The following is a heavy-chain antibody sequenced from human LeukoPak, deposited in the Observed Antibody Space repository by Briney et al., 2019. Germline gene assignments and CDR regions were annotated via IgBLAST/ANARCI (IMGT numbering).Heavy chain of an antibody. CDR1: GGSISSGGYY. D-gene: IGHD3-10*01. J-gene: IGHJ5*02. CDR3: ARDLNSYGSGGGFDP. Sequence: PSETLSLTCTVSGGSISSGGYYWSWIRQHPGKGLEWIGYIYYSGSTYYNPSLKSRVTISVDTSKNQFSLKLSSVTAADTAVYYWARDLNSYGSGGGFDPWGQGTLVTVSS. V-gene: IGHV4-31*03. CDR2: IYYSGST.